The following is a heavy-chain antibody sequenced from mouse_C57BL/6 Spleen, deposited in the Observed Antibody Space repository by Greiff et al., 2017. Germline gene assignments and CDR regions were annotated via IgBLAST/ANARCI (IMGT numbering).Heavy chain of an antibody. CDR3: ARYYYGSSDWYFDV. CDR2: IYPGDGDT. J-gene: IGHJ1*03. CDR1: GYAFSSSW. Sequence: VQLQQSGPELVKPGASVKISCKASGYAFSSSWMNWVKQRPGKGLEWIGRIYPGDGDTNYNGKFKGKATLTADKSSSTAYMQLSSLTSEDSAVYFCARYYYGSSDWYFDVWGTGTTVTVSS. V-gene: IGHV1-82*01. D-gene: IGHD1-1*01.